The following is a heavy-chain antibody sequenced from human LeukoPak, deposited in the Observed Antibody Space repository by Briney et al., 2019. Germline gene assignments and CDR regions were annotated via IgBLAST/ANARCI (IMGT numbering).Heavy chain of an antibody. Sequence: SETLSLTCTVSGGSISSGGHYWSWIRQHPGKGLEWIGYIYYSGSTYSNPSLKSRVTISVDTSKSQFSLKLSSVTAADTAVYYCARARYHDYFDYWGQGTLVTVSS. CDR1: GGSISSGGHY. CDR3: ARARYHDYFDY. J-gene: IGHJ4*02. D-gene: IGHD3-22*01. CDR2: IYYSGST. V-gene: IGHV4-31*03.